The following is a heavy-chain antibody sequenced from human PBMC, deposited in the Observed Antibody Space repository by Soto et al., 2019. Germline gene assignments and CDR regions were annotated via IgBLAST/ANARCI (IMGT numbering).Heavy chain of an antibody. D-gene: IGHD3-22*01. V-gene: IGHV4-30-2*01. J-gene: IGHJ4*02. CDR2: IYHSGST. CDR1: GGSISSGGYS. Sequence: QLQLQESGSGLVKPSQTLSLTCAVSGGSISSGGYSWSWIRQPPGKGLEWIGYIYHSGSTYYNPSLKSRVTISVDRSKNQFSLKLSSVTAADTAVYYCARLYYDSSGYGELKYYFDYWGQGTLGHRLL. CDR3: ARLYYDSSGYGELKYYFDY.